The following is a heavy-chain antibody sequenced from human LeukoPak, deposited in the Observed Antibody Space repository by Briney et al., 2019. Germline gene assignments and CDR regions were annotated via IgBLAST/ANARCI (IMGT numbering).Heavy chain of an antibody. CDR1: GFTSDDYA. J-gene: IGHJ4*02. CDR2: ISWNSGSI. Sequence: GGSLRLSCAASGFTSDDYAMHWVRQAPGKGLGWVSGISWNSGSIGYADSVKGRFTISRDNAKNSLYLQMNSLRAEDTALYYCAKAQDYSSSSFDYWGQGTLVTVSS. V-gene: IGHV3-9*02. CDR3: AKAQDYSSSSFDY. D-gene: IGHD6-6*01.